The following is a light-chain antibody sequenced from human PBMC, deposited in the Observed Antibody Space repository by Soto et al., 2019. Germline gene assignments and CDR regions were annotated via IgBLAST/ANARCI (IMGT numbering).Light chain of an antibody. CDR3: SSYTSSSL. CDR2: EVS. V-gene: IGLV2-14*01. Sequence: QSALTQPASVSGSPGQSITISCTGTSSDVGGYNYVSWYQQHPGKAPKLMIYEVSNRPSGVSNRFSGSKSGNTASLTISGLQAEDEADYYCSSYTSSSLFGGGTKVIVL. J-gene: IGLJ2*01. CDR1: SSDVGGYNY.